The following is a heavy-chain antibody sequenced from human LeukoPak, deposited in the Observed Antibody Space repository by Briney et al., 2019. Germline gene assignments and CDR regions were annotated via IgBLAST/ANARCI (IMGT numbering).Heavy chain of an antibody. CDR1: GYTFTSYG. D-gene: IGHD2-15*01. Sequence: ASVKVSCKASGYTFTSYGISWVRQAPGQGLEWMGWISAYNGNTNYAQKLQGRVTMTTDTSTSTAYMELRSLRSDDTAVYYCARTGYCSGGSCLTSYYSYYYMDVWGKGTTVTVSS. J-gene: IGHJ6*03. CDR3: ARTGYCSGGSCLTSYYSYYYMDV. V-gene: IGHV1-18*01. CDR2: ISAYNGNT.